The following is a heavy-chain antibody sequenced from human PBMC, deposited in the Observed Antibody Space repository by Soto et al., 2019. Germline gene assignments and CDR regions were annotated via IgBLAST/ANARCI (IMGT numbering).Heavy chain of an antibody. CDR2: ISGGGSST. V-gene: IGHV3-23*01. Sequence: PGGSLRLSCAASGFTFSSYAMSWVRQAPGKGLDWVSSISGGGSSTYYADSVKGRFTISRDNSKNTLYLQMNSLRAEDTAIYYCAKDNSLRGSYGTPTYYYYGMDVWGQGTTVTVSS. J-gene: IGHJ6*02. D-gene: IGHD1-26*01. CDR1: GFTFSSYA. CDR3: AKDNSLRGSYGTPTYYYYGMDV.